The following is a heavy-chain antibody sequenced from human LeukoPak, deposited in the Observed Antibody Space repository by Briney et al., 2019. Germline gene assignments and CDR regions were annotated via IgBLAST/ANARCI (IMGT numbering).Heavy chain of an antibody. CDR1: GGSISSYY. CDR3: AGPGRAFDY. CDR2: IYYSGNT. Sequence: PSETLCISCTVSGGSISSYYWSWIRQPPGKGLEWIGYIYYSGNTNYNPSLKSRVTISVDTSKNQFSLKLSSVTAADTAVYYCAGPGRAFDYWGQGTLVTVSS. V-gene: IGHV4-59*08. J-gene: IGHJ4*02.